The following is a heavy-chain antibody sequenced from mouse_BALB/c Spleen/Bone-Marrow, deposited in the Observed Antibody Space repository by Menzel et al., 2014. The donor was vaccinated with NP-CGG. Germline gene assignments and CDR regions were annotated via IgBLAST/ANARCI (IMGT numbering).Heavy chain of an antibody. Sequence: VQLQQSGAELVKPGASVKLSCTASGFNIKDTYMHWVKQRPEQGLERIGRIDPANGNTKYDPKFQGKATITADTSSNTAYLQLSSLTSEDTAVYYCARNTQFAYWGQGTLVTVSA. J-gene: IGHJ3*01. V-gene: IGHV14-3*02. CDR3: ARNTQFAY. CDR2: IDPANGNT. D-gene: IGHD5-1-1*01. CDR1: GFNIKDTY.